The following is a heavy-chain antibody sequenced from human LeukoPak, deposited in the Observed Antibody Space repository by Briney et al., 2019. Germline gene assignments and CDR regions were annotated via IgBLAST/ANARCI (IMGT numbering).Heavy chain of an antibody. CDR3: AKDRSGGLLWFGELLYGFDY. V-gene: IGHV3-30*02. CDR2: IRYDGSNK. CDR1: GFTFSSYG. J-gene: IGHJ4*02. Sequence: GGSLRLSCAASGFTFSSYGMHWVRQAPGKGLEWVAFIRYDGSNKYYADSVKGRFTISRDNSKNTLYLQMNSLRAEDTAVHYCAKDRSGGLLWFGELLYGFDYWGQGTLVTVSS. D-gene: IGHD3-10*01.